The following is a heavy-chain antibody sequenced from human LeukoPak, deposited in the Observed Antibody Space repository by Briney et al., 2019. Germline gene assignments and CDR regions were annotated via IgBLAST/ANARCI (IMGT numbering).Heavy chain of an antibody. V-gene: IGHV3-23*01. CDR1: GFTFSTYA. Sequence: GGSLRLSCAASGFTFSTYAMRWVRQAPGKGLEWVSSISGGDGSPYYADSVKGRFTISRDNSKNTLYLQMNSLRAEDTAVYYCAKRESHPKYYFDYWGQGTLVTVSS. J-gene: IGHJ4*02. D-gene: IGHD3-10*01. CDR2: ISGGDGSP. CDR3: AKRESHPKYYFDY.